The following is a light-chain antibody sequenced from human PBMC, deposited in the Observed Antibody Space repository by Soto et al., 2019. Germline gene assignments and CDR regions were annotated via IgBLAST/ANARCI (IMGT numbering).Light chain of an antibody. CDR3: QQRSNWPPT. J-gene: IGKJ4*01. CDR2: DAS. CDR1: QSVSRY. Sequence: EIVVTQSPATLYLSPGERATLSCRASQSVSRYLAWYQQKLGQAPRLLIYDASNRATGIPARFSGSGSGTDFTLTISSLEPEDFAVYYCQQRSNWPPTFSGGTKVEIK. V-gene: IGKV3-11*01.